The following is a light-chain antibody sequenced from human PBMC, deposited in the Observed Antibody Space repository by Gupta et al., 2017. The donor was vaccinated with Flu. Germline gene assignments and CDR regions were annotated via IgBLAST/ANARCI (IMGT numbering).Light chain of an antibody. CDR1: QSINSD. Sequence: ATLSVSPGETATLSCRASQSINSDLAWYQQKPGQAPRLLILGASTRATGIPARFSGSGSGTEFTLTISGRQSEDFAVYYCQRYDDWPLHTFGQGTRLEIK. J-gene: IGKJ2*01. V-gene: IGKV3-15*01. CDR3: QRYDDWPLHT. CDR2: GAS.